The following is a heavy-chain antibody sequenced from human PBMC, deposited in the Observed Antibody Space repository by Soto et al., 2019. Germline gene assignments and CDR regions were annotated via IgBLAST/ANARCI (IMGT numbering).Heavy chain of an antibody. CDR1: GYTFTSYY. J-gene: IGHJ4*02. D-gene: IGHD6-6*01. V-gene: IGHV1-46*03. CDR3: VRDGSNRLEARPDYYFAY. Sequence: GASVKVSCKASGYTFTSYYMHWVRQAPGQGLEWMGIINPSGGSTSYAQKFQGRVTMTRDTSTSTVYMELSSLRSEDTAVYYCVRDGSNRLEARPDYYFAYWGQGSLVTVSA. CDR2: INPSGGST.